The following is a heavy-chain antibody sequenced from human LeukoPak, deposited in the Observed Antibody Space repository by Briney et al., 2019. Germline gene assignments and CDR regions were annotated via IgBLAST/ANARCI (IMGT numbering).Heavy chain of an antibody. CDR3: ARLRVAVAGTYYMDV. D-gene: IGHD6-19*01. CDR1: GGSISSYY. V-gene: IGHV4-59*08. Sequence: SETLSLTCTVSGGSISSYYWSWLRQPPGKGLEWIGYIYYSGSTNYNPSLKSRVTISVDTSKNQFSLKLSSVTAADTAVYYCARLRVAVAGTYYMDVWGKGTTVTVSS. CDR2: IYYSGST. J-gene: IGHJ6*03.